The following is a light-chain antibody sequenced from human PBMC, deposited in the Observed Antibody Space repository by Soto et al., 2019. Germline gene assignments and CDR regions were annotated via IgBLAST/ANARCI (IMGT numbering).Light chain of an antibody. J-gene: IGKJ2*01. V-gene: IGKV3-20*01. Sequence: ESMLTQSPGTLSLSPGERATLSCRASQSVSTRYLAWYQQKPGQAPRLLIYGASIRATGIPDRFSGSGSGTDFPLTISRLEPDDFAVYYCHQFGSSPPAFTFGQGTKLEI. CDR1: QSVSTRY. CDR3: HQFGSSPPAFT. CDR2: GAS.